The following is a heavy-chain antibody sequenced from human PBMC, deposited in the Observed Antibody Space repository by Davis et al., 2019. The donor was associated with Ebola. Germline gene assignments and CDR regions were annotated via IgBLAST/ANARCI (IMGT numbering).Heavy chain of an antibody. J-gene: IGHJ5*02. CDR2: IYPGDSDT. CDR1: GYSFTTFW. CDR3: ARRSAVAGPDVNWFDP. D-gene: IGHD6-19*01. V-gene: IGHV5-51*01. Sequence: GESLKISCRGSGYSFTTFWIGWVRQKPGKGLEWMGVIYPGDSDTRYNPSFQGQVTISADKSISTAYLYWSSLKASDTAMYYCARRSAVAGPDVNWFDPWGQGTLVTVSS.